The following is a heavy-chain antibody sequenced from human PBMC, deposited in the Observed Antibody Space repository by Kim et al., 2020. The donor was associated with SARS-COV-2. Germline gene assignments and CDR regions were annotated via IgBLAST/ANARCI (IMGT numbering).Heavy chain of an antibody. CDR3: ARDPRDGYNYEEGASRKTYYYYGMDV. CDR1: GFTFSSYS. D-gene: IGHD5-12*01. Sequence: GGSLRLSCAASGFTFSSYSMNWVRQAPGKGLEWVSYISSSSSTIYYADSVKGRFTISRDNAKNSLYLQMNSLRDEDTAVYYCARDPRDGYNYEEGASRKTYYYYGMDVWGQGTTVTVSS. CDR2: ISSSSSTI. J-gene: IGHJ6*02. V-gene: IGHV3-48*02.